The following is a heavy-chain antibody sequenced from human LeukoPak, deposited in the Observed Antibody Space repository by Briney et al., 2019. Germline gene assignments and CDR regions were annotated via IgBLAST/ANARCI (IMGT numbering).Heavy chain of an antibody. CDR1: GGTFSSYT. V-gene: IGHV1-69*02. Sequence: ASVKVSCKASGGTFSSYTISWVRQAPGQGLEWMGRIIPILGIANYAQKFQGRVTITADKSTSTAYMELSGLRSEDTAVCYCARNGIFGVASGVGMDVWGQGTTVTVSS. CDR3: ARNGIFGVASGVGMDV. D-gene: IGHD3-3*01. CDR2: IIPILGIA. J-gene: IGHJ6*02.